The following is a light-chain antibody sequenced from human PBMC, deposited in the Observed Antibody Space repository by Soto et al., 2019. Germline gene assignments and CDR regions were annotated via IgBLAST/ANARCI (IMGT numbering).Light chain of an antibody. CDR3: QQDGSSSLT. CDR1: QRVSNTY. J-gene: IGKJ4*01. Sequence: ESVLTQSPGTLSLSPGERATLSCRATQRVSNTYLAWFQQKPGQPPRLLIYGASSRATGIPDRFSGSGSGTDFTLTISRLEPEDFALYYCQQDGSSSLTFGGGTKVEIK. CDR2: GAS. V-gene: IGKV3-20*01.